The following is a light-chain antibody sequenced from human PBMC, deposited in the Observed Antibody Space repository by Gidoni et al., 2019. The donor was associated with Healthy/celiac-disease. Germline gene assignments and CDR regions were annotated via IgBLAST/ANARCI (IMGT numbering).Light chain of an antibody. V-gene: IGKV1-39*01. CDR3: QQSYSTPLLYT. CDR2: AAS. CDR1: QSISSY. Sequence: DIQMTQSPSSLSASVGDRVNIQCRASQSISSYLNWYQQKPGKAPKLLIYAASSLQSGVPSRFSGSGSGTDFTLTISSLQPEDFATYYCQQSYSTPLLYTFGQGTKLEIK. J-gene: IGKJ2*01.